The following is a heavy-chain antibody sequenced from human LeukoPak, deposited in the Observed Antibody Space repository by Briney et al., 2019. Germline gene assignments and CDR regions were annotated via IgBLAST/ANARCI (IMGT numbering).Heavy chain of an antibody. CDR3: ARVTGYMIEDYFDY. J-gene: IGHJ4*02. V-gene: IGHV4-59*01. Sequence: SETLSLTCTVSGGSINTYYCSWIRHPPPKGLELVGFIYYSGSTNYNTYLKSRVTISVETSKNQFSLKLSSVTAADTAVYYCARVTGYMIEDYFDYWGQGTLVTVSS. CDR1: GGSINTYY. CDR2: IYYSGST. D-gene: IGHD3-22*01.